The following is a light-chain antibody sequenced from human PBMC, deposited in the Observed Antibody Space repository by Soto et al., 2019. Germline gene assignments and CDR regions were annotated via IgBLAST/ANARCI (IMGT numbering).Light chain of an antibody. Sequence: QSALTQPASVSGSPGQSITISCTGTSDDVGGHNYVSWYQQHPGKAPKLIIYDVSNRPSGVSNRFSGSKSGNTASLTISGPPAEDEADYYCSSYASSGTVVFGGGTKLTVL. CDR2: DVS. V-gene: IGLV2-14*01. CDR1: SDDVGGHNY. J-gene: IGLJ2*01. CDR3: SSYASSGTVV.